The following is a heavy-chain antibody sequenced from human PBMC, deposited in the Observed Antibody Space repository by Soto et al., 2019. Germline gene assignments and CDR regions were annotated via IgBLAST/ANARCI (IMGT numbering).Heavy chain of an antibody. Sequence: SETLSLTCTVSGGSISSSSYYWGWIRQPPGKGLEWIGSIYYSGSTYYNPSLKSRVTIPVDTSKNQFSLKLSSVTAADTAVYYCARSDYSNYHYYFDYWGQGTLVTVSS. J-gene: IGHJ4*02. V-gene: IGHV4-39*01. CDR3: ARSDYSNYHYYFDY. CDR1: GGSISSSSYY. CDR2: IYYSGST. D-gene: IGHD4-4*01.